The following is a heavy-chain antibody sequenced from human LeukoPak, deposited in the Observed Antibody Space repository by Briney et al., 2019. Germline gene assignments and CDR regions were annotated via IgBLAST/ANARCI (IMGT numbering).Heavy chain of an antibody. CDR1: GYSFTGYY. CDR2: INPNSGDT. Sequence: ASVKVSCNASGYSFTGYYMHWVRQAPGQGLEWMGRINPNSGDTNYAQKFQGRVTMTRDTSISTAYMELSRLRSDDTAVYYCARAEWELRTDYYYYYYMDVWGKGTTVTVSS. D-gene: IGHD1-26*01. J-gene: IGHJ6*03. CDR3: ARAEWELRTDYYYYYYMDV. V-gene: IGHV1-2*02.